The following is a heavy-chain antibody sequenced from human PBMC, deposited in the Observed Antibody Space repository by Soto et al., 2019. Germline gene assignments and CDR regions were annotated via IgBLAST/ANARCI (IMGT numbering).Heavy chain of an antibody. CDR3: ARVSITMIDALYGMDV. D-gene: IGHD3-22*01. J-gene: IGHJ6*02. CDR1: GGTFSSYA. V-gene: IGHV1-69*13. CDR2: IIPIFGTA. Sequence: SVKVSCKASGGTFSSYAISWVQQAPGQGLEWMGGIIPIFGTANYAQKFQGRVTITADESTSTAYMELSSLRSEDTAVYYCARVSITMIDALYGMDVWGQGTTVTVSS.